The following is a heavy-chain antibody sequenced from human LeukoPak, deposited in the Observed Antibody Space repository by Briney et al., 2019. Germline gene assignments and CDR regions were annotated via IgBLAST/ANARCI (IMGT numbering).Heavy chain of an antibody. CDR3: ARDRDSSGWFDY. Sequence: SDTLSLTCTVSGGSISGFYWGWIRQPPGKGLEWIGFIYYSGSANYNPSLKSRVTMSVDMSKNHFSLKLTSVTAADTAFYSCARDRDSSGWFDYWGQGALVTVSS. CDR2: IYYSGSA. CDR1: GGSISGFY. V-gene: IGHV4-59*01. D-gene: IGHD6-19*01. J-gene: IGHJ4*02.